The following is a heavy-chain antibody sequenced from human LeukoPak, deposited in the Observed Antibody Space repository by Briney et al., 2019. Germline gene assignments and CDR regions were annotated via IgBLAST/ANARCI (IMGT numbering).Heavy chain of an antibody. V-gene: IGHV1-8*01. CDR2: MNPNSGNT. D-gene: IGHD1-14*01. CDR1: GYTFTSYD. Sequence: ASVKVSCKASGYTFTSYDINWVRQATGQGLEWMGWMNPNSGNTGYAQKFQGRVTMTRNTSISTAYMELSSLRSEDTAVYYCARGDRVTGDEDYWGQGTLVTVSS. CDR3: ARGDRVTGDEDY. J-gene: IGHJ4*02.